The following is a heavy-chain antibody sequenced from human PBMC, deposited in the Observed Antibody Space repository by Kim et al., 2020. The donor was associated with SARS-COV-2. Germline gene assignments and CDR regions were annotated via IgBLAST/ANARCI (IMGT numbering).Heavy chain of an antibody. Sequence: SRKGRFTISRETTKNTLYQQRNSLRAEDTAVYYCARYVGGQLCLYGFDYWGQGTLVTFSS. J-gene: IGHJ4*02. CDR3: ARYVGGQLCLYGFDY. D-gene: IGHD5-18*01. V-gene: IGHV3-30*01.